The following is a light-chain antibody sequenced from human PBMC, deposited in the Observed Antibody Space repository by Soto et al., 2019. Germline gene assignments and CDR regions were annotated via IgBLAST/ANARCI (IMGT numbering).Light chain of an antibody. V-gene: IGLV2-8*01. J-gene: IGLJ2*01. CDR2: EVT. Sequence: QSALTQPPSASGSPGQSVTISCTGTSSDVGGYNSVSWYQQHPGKAPKLMIYEVTKRPSGVPDRFSGSKSGNTASLTVSGLQAEDEAAYYCTSYAGSNNVVLGGGTKLTVL. CDR1: SSDVGGYNS. CDR3: TSYAGSNNVV.